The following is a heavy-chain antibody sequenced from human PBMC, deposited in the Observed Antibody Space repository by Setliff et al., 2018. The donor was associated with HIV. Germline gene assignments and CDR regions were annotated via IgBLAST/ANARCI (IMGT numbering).Heavy chain of an antibody. CDR3: ARGGPAVAYAVDV. J-gene: IGHJ6*02. V-gene: IGHV4-59*11. CDR2: IYYSGST. D-gene: IGHD5-12*01. CDR1: GGSISSHY. Sequence: SETLSLTCTVSGGSISSHYWSWIRQPPGKGLEWIGSIYYSGSTNYNPSLKSRVTISVDTSKNQFSLKLSSVTAADTAVYYCARGGPAVAYAVDVWGQGTTVTVSS.